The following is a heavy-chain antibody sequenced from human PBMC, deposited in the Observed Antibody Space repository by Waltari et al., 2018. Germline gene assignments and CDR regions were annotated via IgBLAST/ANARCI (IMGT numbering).Heavy chain of an antibody. CDR2: IYSGGST. Sequence: EVQLVESGGGLIQPGGSLRLSCAASGFTVSSNYMSWVRQAPGKGLELVSGIYSGGSTYYADSVKGRFTISRDNSKNTLYLQMNSLRAEDTAVYYCARDILGIAAADWGQGTLVTVSS. J-gene: IGHJ4*02. D-gene: IGHD6-13*01. V-gene: IGHV3-53*01. CDR1: GFTVSSNY. CDR3: ARDILGIAAAD.